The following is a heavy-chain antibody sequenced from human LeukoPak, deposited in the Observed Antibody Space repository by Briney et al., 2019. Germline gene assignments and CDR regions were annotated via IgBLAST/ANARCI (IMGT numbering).Heavy chain of an antibody. V-gene: IGHV4-34*01. Sequence: PSETLSLTCAVYGGSFSGYYWSWIRQPPGKGLEWIGEINHSGSTNYNPSLKSRVTISVDTSKNQFSLKLSSVTAADTAVYYCARDGSPDYWGQGTLVTVSS. D-gene: IGHD3-10*01. CDR2: INHSGST. CDR1: GGSFSGYY. CDR3: ARDGSPDY. J-gene: IGHJ4*02.